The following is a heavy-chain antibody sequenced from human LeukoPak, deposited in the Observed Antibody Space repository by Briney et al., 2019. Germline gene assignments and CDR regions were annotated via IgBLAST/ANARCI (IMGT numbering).Heavy chain of an antibody. D-gene: IGHD1-7*01. CDR2: TYHSGST. J-gene: IGHJ3*02. V-gene: IGHV4-38-2*02. CDR1: ENSITSDYY. Sequence: SETLSLTCTVSENSITSDYYWAWIRQPPGKGLEWIGSTYHSGSTYYNPSLKSRVTISVDASKNQFSLKVNSVTAADTAIYYCARVGYNWNLWFDTWGQGTKVTVSS. CDR3: ARVGYNWNLWFDT.